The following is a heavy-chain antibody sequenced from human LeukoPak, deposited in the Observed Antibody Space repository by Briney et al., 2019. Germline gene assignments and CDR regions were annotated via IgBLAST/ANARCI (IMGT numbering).Heavy chain of an antibody. CDR1: GYTFSSYD. V-gene: IGHV1-8*01. D-gene: IGHD3-16*01. CDR2: MNPNSGNT. Sequence: GASVKVSCKASGYTFSSYDVNRVRQATGQGLEWMGWMNPNSGNTGYAQKFQGRVTIIRNTSISTAYMELSSLRSEDTAVYYCARAAGGTRNYYMDVWGKGTTVTVSS. J-gene: IGHJ6*03. CDR3: ARAAGGTRNYYMDV.